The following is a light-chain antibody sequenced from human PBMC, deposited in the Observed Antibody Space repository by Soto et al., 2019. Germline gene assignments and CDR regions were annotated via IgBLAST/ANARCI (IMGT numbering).Light chain of an antibody. J-gene: IGKJ1*01. CDR1: QSVSNN. Sequence: EIGMTQSPATLSVSPGERATLSCRASQSVSNNLAWYQQKPGQAPRLLIYGVSTRATGFPARFSGSGSGTEFTLTISSLQSEDFAVYYCQQYNNWPRTFGQGTKVEIK. CDR2: GVS. V-gene: IGKV3-15*01. CDR3: QQYNNWPRT.